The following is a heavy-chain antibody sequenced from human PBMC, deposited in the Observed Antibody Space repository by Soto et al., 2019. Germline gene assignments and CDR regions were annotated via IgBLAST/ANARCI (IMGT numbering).Heavy chain of an antibody. CDR3: ARGFTSCYGCNGEFDY. J-gene: IGHJ4*02. D-gene: IGHD2-2*01. CDR2: ISSSSSTI. V-gene: IGHV3-48*02. CDR1: GFTFSSYS. Sequence: EVQLVESGGGLVQPGGSLRLSCAASGFTFSSYSMNWVRQAPGKGLEWVSYISSSSSTIYYADSVNGRFTISRDNAKNSLYLQMNSLRDEDTAVYYCARGFTSCYGCNGEFDYWGQGTLVTVSS.